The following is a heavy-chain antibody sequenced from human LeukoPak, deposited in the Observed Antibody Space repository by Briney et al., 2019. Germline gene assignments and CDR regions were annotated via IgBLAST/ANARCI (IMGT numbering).Heavy chain of an antibody. V-gene: IGHV3-66*01. CDR1: GFSVTSNY. D-gene: IGHD2/OR15-2a*01. CDR3: ARDPPAVLLDTYG. J-gene: IGHJ4*02. Sequence: PGGSLRLSCTASGFSVTSNYTNSVRQAPGKGLEWVSLVYSGGDTYYADSVKGRFTISRDNSKNMVYLQMNRLRAEDTALYYCARDPPAVLLDTYGWGQGTLVTVSS. CDR2: VYSGGDT.